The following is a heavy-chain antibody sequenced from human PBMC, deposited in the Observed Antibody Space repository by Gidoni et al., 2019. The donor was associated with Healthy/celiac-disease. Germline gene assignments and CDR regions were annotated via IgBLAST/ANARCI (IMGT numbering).Heavy chain of an antibody. J-gene: IGHJ6*02. CDR3: ARGRYSSSSPVYYYYYYGMDV. Sequence: QVQLVESGGGVVQPGRSLRLSCAASGFTFSSYGMHWVRQAPGKGLEWVAVIWYDGSNKYYADSVKGRFTISRDNSKNTLYLQMNSLRAEDTAVYYCARGRYSSSSPVYYYYYYGMDVWGQGTTVTVSS. D-gene: IGHD6-13*01. CDR1: GFTFSSYG. V-gene: IGHV3-33*01. CDR2: IWYDGSNK.